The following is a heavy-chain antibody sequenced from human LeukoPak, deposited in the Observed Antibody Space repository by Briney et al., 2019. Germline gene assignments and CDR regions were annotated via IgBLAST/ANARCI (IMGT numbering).Heavy chain of an antibody. CDR2: ISSSGSTI. D-gene: IGHD4-23*01. CDR3: ARRAGGYSHPYDY. J-gene: IGHJ4*02. V-gene: IGHV3-11*01. CDR1: GFTFSDYY. Sequence: GGSLRLSCAASGFTFSDYYMSWIRQAPGKGLEWVSYISSSGSTIYYADSAKGRFTIPRDISKNTLYLQMNSLRAEDTAVYYCARRAGGYSHPYDYWGQGILVTVSS.